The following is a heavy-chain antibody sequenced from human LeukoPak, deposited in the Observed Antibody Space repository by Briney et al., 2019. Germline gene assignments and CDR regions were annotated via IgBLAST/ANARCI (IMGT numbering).Heavy chain of an antibody. Sequence: SSETLSLTCAVSGYSISSGYYWGWIRQPPGKGLEGIGTIFDRGNTYHNPSLKSRVTISVHTSKHQFSLKLRSVTAEDAAAYYCARRSPYYYGSGSYYNKNWFDPWGQGTLVSVSS. CDR2: IFDRGNT. CDR3: ARRSPYYYGSGSYYNKNWFDP. CDR1: GYSISSGYY. D-gene: IGHD3-10*01. J-gene: IGHJ5*02. V-gene: IGHV4-38-2*01.